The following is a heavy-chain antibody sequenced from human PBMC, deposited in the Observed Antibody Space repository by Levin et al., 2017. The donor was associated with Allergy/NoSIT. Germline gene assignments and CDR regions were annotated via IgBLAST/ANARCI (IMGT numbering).Heavy chain of an antibody. Sequence: GGSLRLSCAASGFTFSSYGMHWVRQAPGKGLEWVAVIWYDGSNKYYADSVKGRFTITRDNSKNTVYLQMNSLRAEDTAVYYCARYCSSTSCYGGMDVWGQGTTVTVSS. J-gene: IGHJ6*02. D-gene: IGHD2-2*01. V-gene: IGHV3-33*01. CDR1: GFTFSSYG. CDR2: IWYDGSNK. CDR3: ARYCSSTSCYGGMDV.